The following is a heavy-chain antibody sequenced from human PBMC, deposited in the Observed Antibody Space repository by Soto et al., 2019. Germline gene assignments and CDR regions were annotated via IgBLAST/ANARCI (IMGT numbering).Heavy chain of an antibody. CDR1: GGSISSYY. D-gene: IGHD3-16*01. CDR3: ARLLFGPFDY. Sequence: SETLSLTCTVSGGSISSYYWSWIRQPPGKGLEWIGYIYYSGSTNYNPSLKSRVTISVDTSKNQFSLKLSSVTAADTAVYYCARLLFGPFDYWGQGTLVTVSS. CDR2: IYYSGST. J-gene: IGHJ4*02. V-gene: IGHV4-59*08.